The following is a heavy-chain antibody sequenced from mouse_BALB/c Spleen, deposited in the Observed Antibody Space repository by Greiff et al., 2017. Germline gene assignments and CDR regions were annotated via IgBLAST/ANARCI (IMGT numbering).Heavy chain of an antibody. CDR2: ISYDGSN. Sequence: EVKLMALGPGLVKPSQSLSLTCSVTVYSITSGYYWNWFRQFPGNKLEWMGYISYDGSNNYKPSLKIRISITRDTSQNQFFQKLNSVTTEDTATYYCAREEGYDFYYAMDYWGRGTSESVST. J-gene: IGHJ4*01. CDR1: VYSITSGYY. CDR3: AREEGYDFYYAMDY. D-gene: IGHD2-14*01. V-gene: IGHV3-6*02.